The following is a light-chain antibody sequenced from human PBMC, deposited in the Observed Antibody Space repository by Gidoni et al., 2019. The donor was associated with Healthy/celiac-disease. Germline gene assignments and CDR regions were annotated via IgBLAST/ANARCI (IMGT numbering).Light chain of an antibody. Sequence: EIVLTQSPGTLSLSPGDRGTLSCRASQSVSSSHLAWYQQKPGQAPTLLIYGASSRATGIPDRFSGSGSGTDFTLTISRLEPEDFAVYYCQQYGRSPLTFXGXTKVEIK. CDR3: QQYGRSPLT. V-gene: IGKV3-20*01. CDR2: GAS. CDR1: QSVSSSH. J-gene: IGKJ4*01.